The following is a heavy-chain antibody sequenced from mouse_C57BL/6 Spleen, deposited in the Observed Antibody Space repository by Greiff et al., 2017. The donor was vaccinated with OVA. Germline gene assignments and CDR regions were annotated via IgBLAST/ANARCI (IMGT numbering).Heavy chain of an antibody. V-gene: IGHV1-9*01. J-gene: IGHJ4*01. Sequence: QVQLQQSGAELMKPGASVKLSCKATGYTFTGYWIAWVKQRPGHGLEWIGEIIPGSGSTNYNETFKGKATFTADTSSNTSYMQLSSLTTEDSSVYYCAGGYYGSIYRTMDYWGQGTSVTVSS. CDR1: GYTFTGYW. CDR2: IIPGSGST. D-gene: IGHD1-1*01. CDR3: AGGYYGSIYRTMDY.